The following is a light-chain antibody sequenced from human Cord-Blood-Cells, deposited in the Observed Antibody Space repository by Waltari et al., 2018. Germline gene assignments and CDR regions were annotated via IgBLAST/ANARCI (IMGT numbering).Light chain of an antibody. CDR2: AAS. J-gene: IGKJ4*01. CDR1: QSISSY. CDR3: QQSYSTLLT. Sequence: DIQMTQSPSSLYASVGDRVTITCREIQSISSYLNWYQQKPGKAPKLLIYAASSLQSEVPSRFSGSGSGTDFTLTISSLQPEDFATYYCQQSYSTLLTFGGGTKVEIK. V-gene: IGKV1-39*01.